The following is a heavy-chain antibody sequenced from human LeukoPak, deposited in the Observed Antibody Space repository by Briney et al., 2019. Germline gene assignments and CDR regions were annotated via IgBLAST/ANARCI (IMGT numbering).Heavy chain of an antibody. CDR1: GFTFSDYY. J-gene: IGHJ4*02. D-gene: IGHD2-15*01. CDR3: ARDQGSGGRRFDY. Sequence: GGSLRLSCAASGFTFSDYYMSWIRQAPGKGLEGVSYISSSSSYTNYADSVKGRFTISRDNAKNSLHLQMNSLRAEDTAVYYCARDQGSGGRRFDYWGQGTLVTVSS. V-gene: IGHV3-11*05. CDR2: ISSSSSYT.